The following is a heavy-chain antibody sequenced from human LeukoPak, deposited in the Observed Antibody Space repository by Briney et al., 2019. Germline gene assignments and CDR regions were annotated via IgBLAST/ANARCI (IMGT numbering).Heavy chain of an antibody. Sequence: GGSLRLSCAASGFTFDDYAMHWVRQAPGKGLEWVSGISWNSGSIGYADSVKGRFTISRDNAKNFLYLQMNSLRAEDTALYYCAKTRTGKTYDILTGYYGFDYWGQGTLVTVSS. V-gene: IGHV3-9*01. J-gene: IGHJ4*02. CDR1: GFTFDDYA. CDR2: ISWNSGSI. CDR3: AKTRTGKTYDILTGYYGFDY. D-gene: IGHD3-9*01.